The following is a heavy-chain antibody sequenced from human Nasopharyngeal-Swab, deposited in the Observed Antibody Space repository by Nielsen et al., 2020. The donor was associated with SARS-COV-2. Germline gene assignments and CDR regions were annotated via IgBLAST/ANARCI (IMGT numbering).Heavy chain of an antibody. J-gene: IGHJ6*03. D-gene: IGHD5-18*01. CDR1: GFTSSANT. CDR3: ARGQLWPSYYCYYLDV. CDR2: ISSSGSYM. Sequence: GGSLRLSCAPFGFTSSANTMTWARQAPGQGLDWVPSISSSGSYMYYTDSVKGRFTTSRDNPKNTLYLQMNSLRAEDTAVYYCARGQLWPSYYCYYLDVWGKGTTVTVSS. V-gene: IGHV3-21*01.